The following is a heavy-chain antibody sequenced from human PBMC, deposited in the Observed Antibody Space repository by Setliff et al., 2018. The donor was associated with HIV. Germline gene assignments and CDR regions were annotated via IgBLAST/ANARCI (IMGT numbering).Heavy chain of an antibody. V-gene: IGHV4-61*09. CDR3: ASRVYYYDSSGYLREEGFDP. J-gene: IGHJ5*02. CDR1: GGSISSGNYY. Sequence: PSETLSLTCNVSGGSISSGNYYWSWIRQPAGKGLEWVGHIYTSGTTNYNPSLKSRVTISLDTSNNQFSLKLSSVTAADAAVYYCASRVYYYDSSGYLREEGFDPWGQGTLVTVSS. D-gene: IGHD3-22*01. CDR2: IYTSGTT.